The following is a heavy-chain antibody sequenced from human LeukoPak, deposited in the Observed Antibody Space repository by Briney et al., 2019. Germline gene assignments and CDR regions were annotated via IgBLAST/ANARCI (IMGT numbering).Heavy chain of an antibody. CDR2: IYYSGST. D-gene: IGHD2-2*01. CDR3: AASDIVVVPAAMPLY. V-gene: IGHV4-30-4*08. CDR1: GGSISSGDYY. J-gene: IGHJ4*02. Sequence: SQTLSLTCTVSGGSISSGDYYWSWIRQPPGKGLEWIGYIYYSGSTYYNPSLKSRVTISVDTSKNQFSLKLSSVTAADTAVYYCAASDIVVVPAAMPLYWGQGTLVTVSS.